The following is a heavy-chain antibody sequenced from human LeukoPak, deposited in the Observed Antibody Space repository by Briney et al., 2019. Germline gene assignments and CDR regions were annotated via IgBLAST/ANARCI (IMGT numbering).Heavy chain of an antibody. V-gene: IGHV5-51*01. J-gene: IGHJ4*01. CDR1: GFTFTNYW. D-gene: IGHD6-6*01. CDR3: ARGDASMATGFNY. CDR2: IYPGDSDT. Sequence: KRGESLKISCQTSGFTFTNYWIGWVRQMPGKGREWMGIIYPGDSDTKYSPSFRGQVTMSADKSTSTAYLQWGSLKASDTAMYFCARGDASMATGFNYWGQGTLVTVSS.